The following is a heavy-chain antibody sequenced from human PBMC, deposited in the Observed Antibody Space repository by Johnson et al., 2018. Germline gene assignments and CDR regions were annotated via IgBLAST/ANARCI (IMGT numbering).Heavy chain of an antibody. D-gene: IGHD4-17*01. CDR2: ISGRGGDT. Sequence: VQLVQSGGGLVQXGGSLRLXCAASGFTFSSYAMSWVRQAPEKGLEWVSVISGRGGDTYYADSVKGLFTITRDNSKNTLYLQMNSLRAEDTALYYCAKDRATVTTGPGAFDIWGQGTMVTVSS. V-gene: IGHV3-23*04. CDR1: GFTFSSYA. J-gene: IGHJ3*02. CDR3: AKDRATVTTGPGAFDI.